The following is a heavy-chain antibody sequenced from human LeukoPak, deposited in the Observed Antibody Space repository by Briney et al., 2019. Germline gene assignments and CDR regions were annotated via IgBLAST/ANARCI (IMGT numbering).Heavy chain of an antibody. D-gene: IGHD3-3*01. CDR1: GFTFSSYW. J-gene: IGHJ3*02. Sequence: GGSLRLSCAASGFTFSSYWMHWVRQAPGKGLVWVSRINTDGSSTSYADSVKGRFTISRDNAKNSLYLQMNSLRAEDTAVYYCAREFSSIILAPNAFDIWGQGTMVTVSS. V-gene: IGHV3-74*01. CDR2: INTDGSST. CDR3: AREFSSIILAPNAFDI.